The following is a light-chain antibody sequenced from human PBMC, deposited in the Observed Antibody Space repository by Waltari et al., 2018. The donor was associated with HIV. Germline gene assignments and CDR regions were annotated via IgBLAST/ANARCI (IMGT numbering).Light chain of an antibody. J-gene: IGLJ3*02. Sequence: HSVLTQPPSVSGALGQRVTISCTGSSSNLGAGYDVHWYQQLPGTAPKLLIYTNNNRPAGVPDRFAGSQAGTSASRAITGLQAEDEADYHCQSYDSSLSGSRVFGGGTKLTVL. CDR3: QSYDSSLSGSRV. CDR1: SSNLGAGYD. CDR2: TNN. V-gene: IGLV1-40*01.